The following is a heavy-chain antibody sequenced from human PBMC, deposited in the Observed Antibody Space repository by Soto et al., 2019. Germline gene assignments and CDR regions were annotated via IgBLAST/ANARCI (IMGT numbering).Heavy chain of an antibody. CDR2: INHSGST. Sequence: QVQLQQWGAGLLKPSETLSLTCAVYGGSFSGYYWSWIRQPPGKGLEWIGEINHSGSTNYNPSLKSRVTISVDTSKNQFSLKRSSVTAADTAVYYCARGGPIAAAGTRRRRFDYWGQGALVTVSS. V-gene: IGHV4-34*01. CDR3: ARGGPIAAAGTRRRRFDY. CDR1: GGSFSGYY. D-gene: IGHD6-13*01. J-gene: IGHJ4*02.